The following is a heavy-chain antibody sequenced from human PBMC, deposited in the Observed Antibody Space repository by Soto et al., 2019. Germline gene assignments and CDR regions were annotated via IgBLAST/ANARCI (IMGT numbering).Heavy chain of an antibody. D-gene: IGHD3-10*01. J-gene: IGHJ4*02. CDR2: IYHGGNI. CDR1: GGSINSDDW. Sequence: QVQLQESGPGLVKPSGTLSLSCAVSGGSINSDDWWNWLRQAPGKGLEWIAEIYHGGNIHYNPSLRSRVTISMDKSKNQFPLNLTSVTAADTAVYYCARDHPYNNNGAFDYWGRGARVTVSS. CDR3: ARDHPYNNNGAFDY. V-gene: IGHV4-4*02.